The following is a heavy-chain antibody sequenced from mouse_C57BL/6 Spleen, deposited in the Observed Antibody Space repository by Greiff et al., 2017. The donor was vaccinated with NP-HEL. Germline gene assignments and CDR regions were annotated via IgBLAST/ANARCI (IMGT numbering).Heavy chain of an antibody. J-gene: IGHJ2*01. CDR1: GYTFTSYW. D-gene: IGHD1-1*01. CDR2: IDPSDSYT. V-gene: IGHV1-69*01. Sequence: VQLQQPGAELVMPGASVKLSCKASGYTFTSYWMHWVKQRPGQGLEWIGEIDPSDSYTNYNQKFKGKSTLTVDKSSSTAYMQLSSLTSEDSAVYYCARGRLRIDYWGQGTTLTVSS. CDR3: ARGRLRIDY.